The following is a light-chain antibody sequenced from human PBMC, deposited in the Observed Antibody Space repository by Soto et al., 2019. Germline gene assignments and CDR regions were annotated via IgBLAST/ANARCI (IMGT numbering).Light chain of an antibody. CDR2: GAS. Sequence: EIVFTQSPGTLSLSPGERATLSFRASQSVSSSYLAWYQQKPGQAPRLLIYGASSRATGIPDRFSGSGSGTDFTLTISRLEPEDFAVYYCQQYGSSRWTFGQGTKVDNK. CDR1: QSVSSSY. J-gene: IGKJ1*01. V-gene: IGKV3-20*01. CDR3: QQYGSSRWT.